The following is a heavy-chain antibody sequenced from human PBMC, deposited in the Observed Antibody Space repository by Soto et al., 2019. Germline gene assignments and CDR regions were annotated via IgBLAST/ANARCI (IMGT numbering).Heavy chain of an antibody. CDR1: GFTFRSFA. D-gene: IGHD6-13*01. J-gene: IGHJ4*02. Sequence: PGGSLRLSCAASGFTFRSFAMHWVRQGPGKGLDWVAVISYDESKTYYADSVKGRCTISRGNSKNTLYLQMNSLRADDTAVYYGAKGAIQGIAAADVYYFDYWGQGTLVTVSS. CDR2: ISYDESKT. V-gene: IGHV3-30-3*01. CDR3: AKGAIQGIAAADVYYFDY.